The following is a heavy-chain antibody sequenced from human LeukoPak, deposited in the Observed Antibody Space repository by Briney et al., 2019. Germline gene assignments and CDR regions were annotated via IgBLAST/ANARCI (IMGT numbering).Heavy chain of an antibody. Sequence: SGTLSLTCAVSGGSISSSNWWSWVRQPPGKGLEWIGEIYHSGSTNYNPSLKSRVTISVDKSKNQFSLKLSSVTAADTAVYYCARVEEGYGSGRRENYYYYYMDVWGKGTTVTISS. V-gene: IGHV4-4*02. CDR3: ARVEEGYGSGRRENYYYYYMDV. CDR1: GGSISSSNW. D-gene: IGHD3-10*01. CDR2: IYHSGST. J-gene: IGHJ6*03.